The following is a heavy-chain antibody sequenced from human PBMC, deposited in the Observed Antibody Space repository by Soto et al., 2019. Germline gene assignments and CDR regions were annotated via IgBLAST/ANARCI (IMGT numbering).Heavy chain of an antibody. D-gene: IGHD3-10*01. Sequence: GGSLRLSCAASGFVFSNHGMHWVRQAPGKGLEWVAVIWYDGSIKYHGDSVKGRFTISRDNSKNTVYLQMDSLRAEDTAVYYCARAVFFSATPYHYCSDVWGQGPTVT. CDR2: IWYDGSIK. CDR1: GFVFSNHG. CDR3: ARAVFFSATPYHYCSDV. V-gene: IGHV3-33*01. J-gene: IGHJ6*03.